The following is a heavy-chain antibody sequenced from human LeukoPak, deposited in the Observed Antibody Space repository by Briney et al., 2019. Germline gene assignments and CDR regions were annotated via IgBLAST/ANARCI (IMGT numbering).Heavy chain of an antibody. CDR2: VYYSGST. Sequence: SETLSLSCTISGGSVRSGIYYWSWVRQPPGKRLEWIGYVYYSGSTNYNPSLKIRVTTSVDTSNNQFSLKLRTVTAADTAVYYCARFYGSGRYYPQDYYGMDVWGKVTTVTVSS. CDR1: GGSVRSGIYY. V-gene: IGHV4-61*01. J-gene: IGHJ6*04. D-gene: IGHD3-10*01. CDR3: ARFYGSGRYYPQDYYGMDV.